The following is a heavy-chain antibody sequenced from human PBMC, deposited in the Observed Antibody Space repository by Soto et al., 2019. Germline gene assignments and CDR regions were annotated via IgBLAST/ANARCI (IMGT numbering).Heavy chain of an antibody. D-gene: IGHD3-10*01. CDR2: INADYGNT. CDR3: ARXIQGDYYYGMDV. V-gene: IGHV1-18*01. J-gene: IGHJ6*02. CDR1: GYTFYSHS. Sequence: QAQLVQSGAEVKKPGASVKVSCKASGYTFYSHSISWVRQAPGQGLEWMGRINADYGNTQYAQKFRGRVTMTTDTXTXTXYXXXXXXXXXXXAXYYCARXIQGDYYYGMDVWGQGTTVTVSS.